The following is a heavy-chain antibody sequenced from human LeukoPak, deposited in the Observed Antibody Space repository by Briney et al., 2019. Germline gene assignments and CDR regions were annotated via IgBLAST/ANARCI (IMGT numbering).Heavy chain of an antibody. Sequence: SETLSLTCTVSGGSISSYYWSWIRQPPGKGLEWIGYIYYSGSTNYNPSLKSRVTISVDTSKNQFSLKLSSVTAADTAVYYCARDSGQWELPSWFDPWGQGTLVTVSS. CDR3: ARDSGQWELPSWFDP. CDR2: IYYSGST. J-gene: IGHJ5*02. D-gene: IGHD1-26*01. CDR1: GGSISSYY. V-gene: IGHV4-59*01.